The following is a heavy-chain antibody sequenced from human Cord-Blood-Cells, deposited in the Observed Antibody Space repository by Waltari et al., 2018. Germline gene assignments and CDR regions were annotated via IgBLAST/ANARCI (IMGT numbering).Heavy chain of an antibody. V-gene: IGHV4-34*01. J-gene: IGHJ4*02. CDR2: INHSGST. CDR3: ARDPLDY. CDR1: GGSFSGYY. Sequence: VQLQQWGAGLLKPSETLSLTCAVYGGSFSGYYWSWIRQPPGKGLEWIGEINHSGSTNSNPSLKDPVTLSVDPSKNQFSLKLSSVTAADTAVYYCARDPLDYWGQGTLVTVSS.